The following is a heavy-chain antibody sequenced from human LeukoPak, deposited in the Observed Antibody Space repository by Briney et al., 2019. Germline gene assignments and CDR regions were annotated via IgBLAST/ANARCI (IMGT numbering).Heavy chain of an antibody. CDR3: ARVYYYDSRRYYFDY. D-gene: IGHD3-22*01. Sequence: ASVKVSCKASGYTFTSYAMNWVRQAPGQRLEWMGWINAGNGNTKYSQKFQGRVTITRDTSASTAYMELSSLRSEDTAVYYCARVYYYDSRRYYFDYWGQGTLVTVSS. CDR1: GYTFTSYA. J-gene: IGHJ4*02. CDR2: INAGNGNT. V-gene: IGHV1-3*01.